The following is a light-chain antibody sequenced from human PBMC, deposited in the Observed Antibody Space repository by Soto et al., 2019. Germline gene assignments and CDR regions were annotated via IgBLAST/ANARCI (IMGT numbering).Light chain of an antibody. Sequence: DIQMTQSPSSVSASVGDRVTITCRASRDIGTWLAWYQQIPGKAPKLLIFAASTLQNRVPSRCSGSGSGTDFTLTISGLQPEDFATYYCQQASVLPYTFGPGNKVDMK. CDR1: RDIGTW. V-gene: IGKV1-12*01. J-gene: IGKJ3*01. CDR3: QQASVLPYT. CDR2: AAS.